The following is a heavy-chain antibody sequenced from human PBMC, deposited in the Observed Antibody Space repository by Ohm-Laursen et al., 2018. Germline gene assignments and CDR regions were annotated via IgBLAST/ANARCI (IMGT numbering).Heavy chain of an antibody. CDR3: AKGSQLWLDY. D-gene: IGHD5-18*01. CDR1: GFTFDDYG. CDR2: INWNSGSI. Sequence: SLRLSCAASGFTFDDYGMSWVRQAPGKGLEWVSGINWNSGSIGYADSVKGRFTISRDNAKNSLYLQMNSLRAEDTALYYCAKGSQLWLDYWGQGTLVTVSS. J-gene: IGHJ4*02. V-gene: IGHV3-20*04.